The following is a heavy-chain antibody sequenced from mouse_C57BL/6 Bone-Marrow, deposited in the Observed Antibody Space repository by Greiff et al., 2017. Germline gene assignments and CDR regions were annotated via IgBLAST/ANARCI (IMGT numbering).Heavy chain of an antibody. Sequence: EVKVVESGGGLVKPGGSLKLSCAASGFTFSSYAMSWVRQTPEKRLEWVATISDGGSYTYYPDNVKGRFTISRDNAKNNLYLQMSHLKSEDTAMYYCARGWRFDYFDYWGQGTTLTVSS. CDR2: ISDGGSYT. CDR1: GFTFSSYA. J-gene: IGHJ2*01. CDR3: ARGWRFDYFDY. V-gene: IGHV5-4*03.